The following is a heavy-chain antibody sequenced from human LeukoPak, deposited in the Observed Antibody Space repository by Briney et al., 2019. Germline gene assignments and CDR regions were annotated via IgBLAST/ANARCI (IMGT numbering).Heavy chain of an antibody. CDR3: AKDLGGATDY. Sequence: PGGSLRLSCAASGFTFSSHGMHWVRQAPGKGLEWVAVISYDGSNKYYADSVKGRFTISRDNSKNTLYLQMNSLRAEDTAVYYCAKDLGGATDYWGQGTLVTVSS. J-gene: IGHJ4*02. CDR2: ISYDGSNK. CDR1: GFTFSSHG. D-gene: IGHD1-26*01. V-gene: IGHV3-30*18.